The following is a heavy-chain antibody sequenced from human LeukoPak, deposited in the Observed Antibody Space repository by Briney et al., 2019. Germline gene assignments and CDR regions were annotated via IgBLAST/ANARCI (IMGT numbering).Heavy chain of an antibody. CDR3: ARVRGGYYDILTGYDHFDY. Sequence: ASVKVSCKASGYTFTSYDINWVRQATGQGLEWMGWMNPNSGNTGYAQKFQGRVTMTRNTSISTAYMELSSLRSEDTAVYYCARVRGGYYDILTGYDHFDYWGQGTLVTVSS. CDR1: GYTFTSYD. D-gene: IGHD3-9*01. V-gene: IGHV1-8*01. CDR2: MNPNSGNT. J-gene: IGHJ4*02.